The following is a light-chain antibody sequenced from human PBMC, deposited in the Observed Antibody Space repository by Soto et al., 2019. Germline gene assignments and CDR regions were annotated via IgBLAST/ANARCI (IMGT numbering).Light chain of an antibody. Sequence: DIQMTQSQSTLSASTGDRVAITCRASDNIGPWLAWYQQKPGKAPKVLIYDASSLESGVPSRFSGSGSGTEFTLTISSLQPDDFATYYCQQYNSYSYTFGQGTKVDIK. J-gene: IGKJ2*01. CDR2: DAS. CDR3: QQYNSYSYT. V-gene: IGKV1-5*01. CDR1: DNIGPW.